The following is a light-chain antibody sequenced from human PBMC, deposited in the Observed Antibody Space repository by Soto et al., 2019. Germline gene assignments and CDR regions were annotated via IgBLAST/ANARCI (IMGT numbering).Light chain of an antibody. V-gene: IGKV2-30*01. Sequence: EVVMPQSPLPLPVTLGQPASISCRSSQSLLYSDGNTYLNWFQQRPGQSPRRLIYKVSNRDSGVPSRFSGSGSGTDFTLTISSLQPEDFATYYCQQANSFPLTFGGGTKVDIK. CDR3: QQANSFPLT. J-gene: IGKJ4*01. CDR2: KVS. CDR1: QSLLYSDGNTY.